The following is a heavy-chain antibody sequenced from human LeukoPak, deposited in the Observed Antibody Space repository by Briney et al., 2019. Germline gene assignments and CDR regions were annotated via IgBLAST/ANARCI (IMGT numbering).Heavy chain of an antibody. D-gene: IGHD3-16*01. CDR1: GGSFSSYS. V-gene: IGHV1-69*04. Sequence: SVTVSCTTSGGSFSSYSINWVRQAPGQGLEWMGGITPMLRVSNYAPKFRGRVTITADNSTVTAYMQLTNLTSDDTAVYYCARASPPQLRSDYRGQGTRVAVSS. CDR2: ITPMLRVS. J-gene: IGHJ4*02. CDR3: ARASPPQLRSDY.